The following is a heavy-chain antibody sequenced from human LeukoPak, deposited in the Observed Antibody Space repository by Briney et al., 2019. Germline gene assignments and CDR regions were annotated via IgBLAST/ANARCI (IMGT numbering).Heavy chain of an antibody. CDR3: ARETDSSEFDY. J-gene: IGHJ4*02. D-gene: IGHD6-13*01. CDR2: ISSVKNYV. Sequence: PGGSLSFSCEAPGLIFSSYTMTWFPQAPGKGLRGVSSISSVKNYVYYTDSARGRFTISRDNAKNSLYLQMDSLRAEDTAVYYCARETDSSEFDYWGQGALVTVSS. CDR1: GLIFSSYT. V-gene: IGHV3-21*01.